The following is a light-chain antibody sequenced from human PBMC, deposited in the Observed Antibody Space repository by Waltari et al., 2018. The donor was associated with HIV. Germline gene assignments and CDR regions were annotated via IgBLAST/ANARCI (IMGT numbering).Light chain of an antibody. V-gene: IGKV2D-29*01. CDR2: EAS. CDR3: MQSLQVLGT. CDR1: QSLLHTNGKTY. Sequence: ILKTQSPDALSVTPGQSASMFCKSSQSLLHTNGKTYLYWYLKRPGQPPQLLIYEASYRFSGVSERFSGSGSGTNFTLRISRVEAEDVGIYYCMQSLQVLGTFGQGTKLEI. J-gene: IGKJ2*01.